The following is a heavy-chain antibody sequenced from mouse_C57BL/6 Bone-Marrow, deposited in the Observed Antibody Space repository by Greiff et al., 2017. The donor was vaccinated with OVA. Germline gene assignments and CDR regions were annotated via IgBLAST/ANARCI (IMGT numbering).Heavy chain of an antibody. Sequence: DVMLVESGGGLVQPKGSLKLSCAASGFSFNTYAMNWVRQAPGKGLEWVARIRSKSNNYATYYADSVKDRFTISRDDSESMLYLQMNNLKTEDTAMYYCVTAPDGYYAMDYWGQGTSVTVSS. CDR2: IRSKSNNYAT. CDR3: VTAPDGYYAMDY. V-gene: IGHV10-1*01. CDR1: GFSFNTYA. D-gene: IGHD2-3*01. J-gene: IGHJ4*01.